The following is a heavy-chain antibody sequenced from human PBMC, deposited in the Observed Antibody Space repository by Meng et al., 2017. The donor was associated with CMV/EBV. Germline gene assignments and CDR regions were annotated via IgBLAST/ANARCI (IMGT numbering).Heavy chain of an antibody. D-gene: IGHD3-3*01. J-gene: IGHJ6*02. V-gene: IGHV1-69*05. CDR3: AGADYVFWSGYPLNYGMDV. CDR1: GGTFSSYA. Sequence: SVKVSCKASGGTFSSYAISWVRQAPGQGLEWMGGIIPIFGTANYAQKFQGRVTITTDESTSTAYMELSSLRSEDTAVYYCAGADYVFWSGYPLNYGMDVWGQGTTVTVSS. CDR2: IIPIFGTA.